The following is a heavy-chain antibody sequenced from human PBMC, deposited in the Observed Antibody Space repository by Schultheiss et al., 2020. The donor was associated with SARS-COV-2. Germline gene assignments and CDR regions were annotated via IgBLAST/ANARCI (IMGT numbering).Heavy chain of an antibody. Sequence: GGSLRLSCAASGFTFSSYWMSWVRQAPGKGLEWVAVISYDGSNKYYVDSVKGRFTISRDNSKNTLYLQMNSLRAEDTAVYYCAKAPSYGDYYYGMDVWGQGTTVTVSS. CDR1: GFTFSSYW. D-gene: IGHD1-26*01. V-gene: IGHV3-30*18. J-gene: IGHJ6*02. CDR3: AKAPSYGDYYYGMDV. CDR2: ISYDGSNK.